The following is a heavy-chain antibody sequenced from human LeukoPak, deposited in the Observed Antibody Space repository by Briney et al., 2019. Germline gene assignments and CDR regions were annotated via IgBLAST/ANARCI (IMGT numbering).Heavy chain of an antibody. CDR2: IIPMIGIT. CDR3: ARLTDYLVDSVIGY. CDR1: GGTFSRYA. D-gene: IGHD1-14*01. Sequence: SVKVSCKASGGTFSRYALSWVRQAPGQGLEWMGRIIPMIGITNYARSFQGRVTITADKTTSTAYMELSSLRAEDTAVYYCARLTDYLVDSVIGYWGQGTLITVSS. J-gene: IGHJ1*01. V-gene: IGHV1-69*04.